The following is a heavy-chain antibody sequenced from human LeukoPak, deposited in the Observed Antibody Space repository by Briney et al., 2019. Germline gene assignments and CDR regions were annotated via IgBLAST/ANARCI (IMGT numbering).Heavy chain of an antibody. CDR1: GFTFSGFS. Sequence: GGSLRLSCAASGFTFSGFSMSWVRQSPTKGLEWVANIKQDGSEKYYVDSVKGRCTISRDNAKNSLYLQISNLRPEDTAVYYCARARTTDYWGQGTLVTVSS. V-gene: IGHV3-7*03. D-gene: IGHD1-7*01. J-gene: IGHJ4*02. CDR2: IKQDGSEK. CDR3: ARARTTDY.